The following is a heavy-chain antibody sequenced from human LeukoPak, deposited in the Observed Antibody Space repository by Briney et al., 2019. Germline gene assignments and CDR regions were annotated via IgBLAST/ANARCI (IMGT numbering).Heavy chain of an antibody. J-gene: IGHJ4*02. CDR1: GFTVSTNY. V-gene: IGHV3-74*01. D-gene: IGHD6-19*01. CDR2: INSDGGST. CDR3: AKVQYSSLDY. Sequence: GGSLRLSCAASGFTVSTNYMSWVRQAPGKGLVWVSRINSDGGSTSYADSVKGRFTISRDNSKNTLYLQMNSLRAEDTAVYYCAKVQYSSLDYWGQGTLVTVSS.